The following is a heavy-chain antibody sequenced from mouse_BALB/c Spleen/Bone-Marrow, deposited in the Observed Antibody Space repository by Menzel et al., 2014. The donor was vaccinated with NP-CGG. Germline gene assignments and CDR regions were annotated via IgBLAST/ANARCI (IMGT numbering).Heavy chain of an antibody. V-gene: IGHV1-14*01. CDR1: GYTFTSYF. CDR3: TRIYYDYDGVWFAY. J-gene: IGHJ3*01. Sequence: VQLQQPGPELVKPGASVKMSCKASGYTFTSYFMHWVKRRPGQGLEWIGYINPYNDGTKYNEKFKGKATLTSDKSSSTAYMELSSLTSEDSAVYYCTRIYYDYDGVWFAYWGQGTLVTVSA. D-gene: IGHD2-4*01. CDR2: INPYNDGT.